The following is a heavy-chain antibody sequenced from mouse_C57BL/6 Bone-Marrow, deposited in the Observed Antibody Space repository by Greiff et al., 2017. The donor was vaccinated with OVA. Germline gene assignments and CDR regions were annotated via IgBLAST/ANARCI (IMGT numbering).Heavy chain of an antibody. V-gene: IGHV1-82*01. J-gene: IGHJ4*01. CDR3: AQLRDY. CDR2: IYPGDGDT. CDR1: GYAFSSSW. Sequence: VQLQQPGPELVKPGASVKISCKASGYAFSSSWMNWVKQRPGKGLEWIGRIYPGDGDTNYNGKFKGKATLTAAKSSSTAYMQLSSLTSEDSAVYFSAQLRDYWGRGTSVTVSS. D-gene: IGHD4-1*02.